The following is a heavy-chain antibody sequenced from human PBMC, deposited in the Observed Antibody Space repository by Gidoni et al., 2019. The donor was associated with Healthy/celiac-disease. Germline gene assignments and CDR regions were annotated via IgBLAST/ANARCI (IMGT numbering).Heavy chain of an antibody. CDR3: ARGADFWSGYHNWFDP. CDR1: GGSISSGGYY. D-gene: IGHD3-3*01. V-gene: IGHV4-31*03. Sequence: QVQLQESGTGLVKPSQTLSLTCTVYGGSISSGGYYWSWIRQHPGKGLEWIGYIYYSGSTYYNPSLKSRVTISVDTSKNQFSLKLSSVTAADTAVYYCARGADFWSGYHNWFDPWGQGTLVTVSS. J-gene: IGHJ5*02. CDR2: IYYSGST.